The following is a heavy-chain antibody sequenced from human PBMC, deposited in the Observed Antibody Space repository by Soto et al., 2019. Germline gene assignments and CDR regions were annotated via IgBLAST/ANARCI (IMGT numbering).Heavy chain of an antibody. V-gene: IGHV1-8*01. CDR3: ARGRSPYRRSWYGSVI. J-gene: IGHJ4*02. CDR1: GYTFTSYD. CDR2: MNPNSGNT. D-gene: IGHD6-13*01. Sequence: QVQLVQSGAEVKKPGASVKVSCKASGYTFTSYDINWVRQATGQGLEWMGWMNPNSGNTGYAQKFQGRVTMTRNTSISTAYMELSSLRSEDTAVYYCARGRSPYRRSWYGSVIWGQGTLVTVSS.